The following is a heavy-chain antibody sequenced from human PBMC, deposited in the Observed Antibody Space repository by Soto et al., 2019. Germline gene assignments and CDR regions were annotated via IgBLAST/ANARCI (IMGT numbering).Heavy chain of an antibody. Sequence: GGSLRLSCVASGFTFSNYAINWVRQAPGKGLEWVSFISGSGDITYYADSVKGRFTVSRDNSKNTLYLQMHSLRAEDTAVYYCAKEFDKPHYHNFDYWGQGTLVTVSS. CDR2: ISGSGDIT. J-gene: IGHJ4*02. CDR3: AKEFDKPHYHNFDY. V-gene: IGHV3-23*01. CDR1: GFTFSNYA. D-gene: IGHD3-9*01.